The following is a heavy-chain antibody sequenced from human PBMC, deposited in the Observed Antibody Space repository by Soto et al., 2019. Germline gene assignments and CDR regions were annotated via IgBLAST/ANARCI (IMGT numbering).Heavy chain of an antibody. V-gene: IGHV3-49*03. CDR2: IRSKAYGGTT. D-gene: IGHD5-12*01. CDR3: TREGIVATIFMYYFDY. Sequence: PGGSLRLSCTASGFTFGDYAMSWFRQAPGKGLEWVGFIRSKAYGGTTAYAASVKGRFTISRDDSKSIAYLQMNSLKTEDTAVYYCTREGIVATIFMYYFDYWGQGTLVTVSS. CDR1: GFTFGDYA. J-gene: IGHJ4*02.